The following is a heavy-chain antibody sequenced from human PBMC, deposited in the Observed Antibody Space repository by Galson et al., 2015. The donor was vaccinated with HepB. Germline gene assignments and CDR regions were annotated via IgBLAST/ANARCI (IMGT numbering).Heavy chain of an antibody. Sequence: SETLSLTCAVYGGSFSGYYWSWIRQPPGKGLEWIGEINHSGSTSYNPSLKSRVTISVDTSKNQFSLKLSSVTAADTAVYYCARGRRRLRFAPAVNYGMDVWGQGTTVTVSS. D-gene: IGHD3-3*01. CDR1: GGSFSGYY. CDR2: INHSGST. CDR3: ARGRRRLRFAPAVNYGMDV. V-gene: IGHV4-34*01. J-gene: IGHJ6*02.